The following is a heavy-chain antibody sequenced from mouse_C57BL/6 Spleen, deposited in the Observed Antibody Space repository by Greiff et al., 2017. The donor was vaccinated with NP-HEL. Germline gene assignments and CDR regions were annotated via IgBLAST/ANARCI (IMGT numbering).Heavy chain of an antibody. Sequence: EVQRVESGGDLVKPGGSLKLSCAASGFTFSSYGMSWVRQTPDKRLEWVATISSGGSYTYYPDSVKGRFTISRDNAKNTLYLQMSSLKSEDTAMYYCARIYYDYDGAMDYWGQGTSVTVSS. D-gene: IGHD2-4*01. V-gene: IGHV5-6*01. CDR1: GFTFSSYG. CDR2: ISSGGSYT. CDR3: ARIYYDYDGAMDY. J-gene: IGHJ4*01.